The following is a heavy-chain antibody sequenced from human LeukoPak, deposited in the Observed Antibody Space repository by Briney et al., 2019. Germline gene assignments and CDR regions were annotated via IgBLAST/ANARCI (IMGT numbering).Heavy chain of an antibody. D-gene: IGHD3-10*01. J-gene: IGHJ6*03. CDR3: ARGPSITLIRGGQWYYYIDV. V-gene: IGHV1-46*01. CDR2: INPSGGST. CDR1: GYTFPSNG. Sequence: ASVKVSCKASGYTFPSNGISWVRQAPGQGLEWMGIINPSGGSTNYAQKFQGRVTMTRDTSTNTVYMELSSLRSEDTAVYYCARGPSITLIRGGQWYYYIDVWGKGTTVTISS.